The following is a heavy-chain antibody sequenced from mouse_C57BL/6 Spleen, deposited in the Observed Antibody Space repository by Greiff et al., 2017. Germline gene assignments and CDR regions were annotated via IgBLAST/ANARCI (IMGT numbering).Heavy chain of an antibody. CDR3: ARDYGSLYAMDY. Sequence: VQLQQPGAELVKPGASVKLSCKASGYTFTSYWMHWVKQRPGRGLEWIGRIDPNSGGTKYNEKFKCKATLTVDQPYSTAYLQLSLLTSEDSAVYYCARDYGSLYAMDYWGQGTSVTVSS. CDR1: GYTFTSYW. CDR2: IDPNSGGT. D-gene: IGHD1-1*01. V-gene: IGHV1-72*01. J-gene: IGHJ4*01.